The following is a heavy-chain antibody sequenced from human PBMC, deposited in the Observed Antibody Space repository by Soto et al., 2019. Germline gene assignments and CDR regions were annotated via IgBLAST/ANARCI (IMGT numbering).Heavy chain of an antibody. V-gene: IGHV6-1*01. CDR1: GDSVSSDITS. J-gene: IGHJ3*01. D-gene: IGHD3-10*01. CDR2: TYYRSKWFH. CDR3: ARGNALDV. Sequence: PSQTLSLTCVISGDSVSSDITSWNWIRQSPSRGLEWLGRTYYRSKWFHDYAASVKSRITINPDTSKNQFSPELNSMTPEDTAVYYCARGNALDVWGQGTVVTVSS.